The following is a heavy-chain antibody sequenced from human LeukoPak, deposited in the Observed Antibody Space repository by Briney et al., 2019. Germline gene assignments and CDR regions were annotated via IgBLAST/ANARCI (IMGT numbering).Heavy chain of an antibody. CDR1: GFIFNNFW. J-gene: IGHJ4*02. V-gene: IGHV3-33*08. CDR3: ARDVGSAPFDY. D-gene: IGHD6-25*01. Sequence: GGSLRLSCVASGFIFNNFWMSWVRQAPGKGLEWVAVIWGDENHKYYGDSVRGRFTISRDNAKNTLYLQMDSLRVEDTAVYYCARDVGSAPFDYWGQGTLVTVSS. CDR2: IWGDENHK.